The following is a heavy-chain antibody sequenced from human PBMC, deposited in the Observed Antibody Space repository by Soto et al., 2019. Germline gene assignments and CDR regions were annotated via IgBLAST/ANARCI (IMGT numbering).Heavy chain of an antibody. Sequence: QVQLQESGPGLVRPSETLSLTCSVSGVSISGNNYYWGWIRQPPGRGLEWIGNIYDSGSTYYTPSLKSRDHLSVDTSKNQFSLNLKSVTAADTAMYYCVRGGTPPSGYGIAYAMDVWGQGTTVTVSS. J-gene: IGHJ6*02. CDR1: GVSISGNNYY. CDR3: VRGGTPPSGYGIAYAMDV. CDR2: IYDSGST. D-gene: IGHD1-26*01. V-gene: IGHV4-39*01.